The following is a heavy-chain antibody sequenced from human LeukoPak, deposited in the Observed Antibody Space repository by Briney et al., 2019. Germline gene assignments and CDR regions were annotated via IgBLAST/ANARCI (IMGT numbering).Heavy chain of an antibody. CDR2: ISSSSSYI. J-gene: IGHJ4*02. CDR3: ARGGRRQADY. V-gene: IGHV3-21*01. D-gene: IGHD3-10*01. Sequence: GGSLRLSCAASGFTVSSNYMSWVRQAPGKGLEWVSSISSSSSYIYYADSVKGRFTISRDNAKNSLYLQMNSLRAEDTAVYYCARGGRRQADYWGQGTLVTVSS. CDR1: GFTVSSNY.